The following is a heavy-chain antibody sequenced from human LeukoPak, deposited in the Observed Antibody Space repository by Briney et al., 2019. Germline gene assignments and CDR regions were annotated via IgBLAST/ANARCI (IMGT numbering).Heavy chain of an antibody. CDR3: ARERGRTVVVTATVAFDI. CDR2: IIPIFGTA. J-gene: IGHJ3*02. V-gene: IGHV1-69*13. D-gene: IGHD2-21*02. Sequence: SVKVSCKASGGTFISYAISWVRQAPGQWLEWMGGIIPIFGTANYAQKFQGRVTITADESTSTAYMELSSLRSEDTAVYYCARERGRTVVVTATVAFDIWGQGTMVTVSS. CDR1: GGTFISYA.